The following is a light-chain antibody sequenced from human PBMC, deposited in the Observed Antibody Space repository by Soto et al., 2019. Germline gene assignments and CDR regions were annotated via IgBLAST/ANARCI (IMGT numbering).Light chain of an antibody. J-gene: IGKJ1*01. CDR3: QQYRA. Sequence: DIQMTQSPATLSASVGDSVTITCRASQSISHWLAWYQQKPGKAPKFLIYDASSLESGVPSRFSGSGSGTEFTLTISSLQPDDFATYYCQQYRAFGQGTKVDIK. CDR1: QSISHW. V-gene: IGKV1-5*01. CDR2: DAS.